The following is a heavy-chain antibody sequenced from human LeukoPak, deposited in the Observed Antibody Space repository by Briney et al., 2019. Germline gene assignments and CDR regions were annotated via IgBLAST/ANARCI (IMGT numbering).Heavy chain of an antibody. V-gene: IGHV3-11*04. CDR1: AFIFNNYY. CDR2: ISNSGSTM. D-gene: IGHD3-10*01. CDR3: ARVGRSGGVFDS. J-gene: IGHJ4*02. Sequence: PGGSLRLSCAASAFIFNNYYMSWIRQAPEKGLECVSYISNSGSTMFYADSVKGRFTISRDNAKNSLYLQMDSLRAEDTAVYYCARVGRSGGVFDSWGQGTLVTFSS.